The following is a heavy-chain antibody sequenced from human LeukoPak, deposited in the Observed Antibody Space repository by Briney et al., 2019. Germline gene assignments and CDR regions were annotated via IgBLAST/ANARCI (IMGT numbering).Heavy chain of an antibody. J-gene: IGHJ1*01. CDR2: ISSSSSNK. CDR1: GFTFSSYG. CDR3: ARDRSSSSAYFQH. D-gene: IGHD6-6*01. V-gene: IGHV3-48*01. Sequence: GSLRLSCAASGFTFSSYGMNWVRQAPGKGLEWVSYISSSSSNKYYADSVKGRFTISRDNAKNSLYLQMNSLRAEDTAVYYCARDRSSSSAYFQHWGQGTLVTVSS.